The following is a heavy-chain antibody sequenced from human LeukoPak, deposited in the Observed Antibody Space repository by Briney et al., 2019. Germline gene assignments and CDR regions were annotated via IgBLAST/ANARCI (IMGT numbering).Heavy chain of an antibody. V-gene: IGHV4-59*01. D-gene: IGHD3-10*01. Sequence: SETLSLTCTVSGGSISSYYWSWLRQPPGKGLEWIGYIYYSGSTNYNPSLKSRVTISVDTSKNQFSLKLSSVTAADTAVYYCATYGSGTDYYYYYYMDVWGKGTTVTVSS. J-gene: IGHJ6*03. CDR2: IYYSGST. CDR1: GGSISSYY. CDR3: ATYGSGTDYYYYYYMDV.